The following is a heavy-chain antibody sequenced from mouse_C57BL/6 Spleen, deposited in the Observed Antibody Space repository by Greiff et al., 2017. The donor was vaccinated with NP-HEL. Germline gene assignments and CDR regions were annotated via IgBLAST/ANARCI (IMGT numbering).Heavy chain of an antibody. V-gene: IGHV1-59*01. CDR3: ARGELMYAMDY. CDR2: IDPSDSYT. CDR1: GYTFTSYW. J-gene: IGHJ4*01. D-gene: IGHD1-3*01. Sequence: QVHVRQPGAELVRPGTSVKLSCKASGYTFTSYWMHWVKQRPGQGLEWIGVIDPSDSYTNYNQKFKGKATLTVDTSSSTAYMQLSSLTSEDSAVYYCARGELMYAMDYWGQGTSVTVSS.